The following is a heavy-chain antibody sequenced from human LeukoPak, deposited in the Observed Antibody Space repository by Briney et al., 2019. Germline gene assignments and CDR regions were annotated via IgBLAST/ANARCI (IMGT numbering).Heavy chain of an antibody. J-gene: IGHJ4*02. Sequence: GGSLRLSCAGSGFTFNSAWMTWVRQAPGKGLEWVGRIKSKTDGGTTDYAAPVKDRFTISRDDSKSTLYLQMNSLQTEDTGVYYCTTELVWFGVLAHWGQGTLATVSS. V-gene: IGHV3-15*01. CDR2: IKSKTDGGTT. D-gene: IGHD3-10*01. CDR1: GFTFNSAW. CDR3: TTELVWFGVLAH.